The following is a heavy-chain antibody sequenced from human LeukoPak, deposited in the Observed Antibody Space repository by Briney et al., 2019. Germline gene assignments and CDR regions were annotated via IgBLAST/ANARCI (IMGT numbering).Heavy chain of an antibody. V-gene: IGHV4-38-2*01. D-gene: IGHD2-21*02. J-gene: IGHJ3*02. CDR3: ASTARPYDAFDI. CDR1: GYSISSGYY. CDR2: IYHSGST. Sequence: SETLSLTYAVSGYSISSGYYWGWIRQPPGKGLEWIGSIYHSGSTYYNPSLKSRVTISVDTSKNQFSLKLSSVTAADTAVYYCASTARPYDAFDIWGQGTMVTVSS.